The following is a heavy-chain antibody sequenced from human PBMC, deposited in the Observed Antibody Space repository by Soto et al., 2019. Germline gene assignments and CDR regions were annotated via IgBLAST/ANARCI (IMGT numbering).Heavy chain of an antibody. CDR3: AWVTTNYDILTGPLDAFDI. J-gene: IGHJ3*02. CDR2: IYPGDSDT. D-gene: IGHD3-9*01. CDR1: GYSFTSYW. V-gene: IGHV5-51*01. Sequence: GESLKISCKGSGYSFTSYWIGWVRQMPGKGLEWMGIIYPGDSDTRYSPSFQGQVTISADKSISTAYLQWSSLKASDTAMYYCAWVTTNYDILTGPLDAFDIWGQGTMVTVSS.